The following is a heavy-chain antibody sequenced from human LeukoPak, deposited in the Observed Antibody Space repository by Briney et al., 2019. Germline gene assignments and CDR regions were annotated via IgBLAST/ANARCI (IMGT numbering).Heavy chain of an antibody. CDR1: GFTFREVW. D-gene: IGHD3-22*01. CDR2: IRGGGAT. V-gene: IGHV3-15*01. J-gene: IGHJ4*02. Sequence: GGSLTLSCAASGFTFREVWMSWVRQAPGKGLEWVGRIRGGGATDYAAPVKGRFTISREHSKNTLYLQMNGLKSEDTGVYFCSTGYHSASHEGYWGPGTQVTVSS. CDR3: STGYHSASHEGY.